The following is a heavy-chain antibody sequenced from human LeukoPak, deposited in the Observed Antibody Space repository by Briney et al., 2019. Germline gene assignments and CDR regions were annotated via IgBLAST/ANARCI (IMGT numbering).Heavy chain of an antibody. V-gene: IGHV4-34*01. J-gene: IGHJ4*02. Sequence: PSETLSLTCAVYGGSFSGYYWSWIRQPPGKGLEWIGEINHSGSTNYNPSLKSRVTISVDTSKNQFSLKLSSVTAADTAVYYCARREYNWNDSYFDYWGRGTLVTVSS. CDR1: GGSFSGYY. CDR2: INHSGST. CDR3: ARREYNWNDSYFDY. D-gene: IGHD1-20*01.